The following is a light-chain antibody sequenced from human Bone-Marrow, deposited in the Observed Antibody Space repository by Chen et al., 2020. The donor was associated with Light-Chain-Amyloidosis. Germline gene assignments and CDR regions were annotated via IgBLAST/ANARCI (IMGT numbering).Light chain of an antibody. CDR1: DLPTKY. V-gene: IGLV3-25*03. J-gene: IGLJ2*01. CDR3: QSADSSGTYEVI. CDR2: RDT. Sequence: SYPPTQPPSVSVSPRQTARITCSGDDLPTKYAYWYQQKPGQAPVLVIHRDTERPSGISERFSGSSSGTTATLTISGVQAEDEADYHCQSADSSGTYEVIFGGGTKLTVL.